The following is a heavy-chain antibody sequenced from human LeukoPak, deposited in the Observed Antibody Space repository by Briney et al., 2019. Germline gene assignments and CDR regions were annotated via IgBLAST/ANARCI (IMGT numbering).Heavy chain of an antibody. Sequence: GGSLRLSCAASGFTFSSYAVSWVRQAPGKGLEWVSSISGSGGSTYSADSVKGRFTISRDYSMNTLYLEMNSLRVEDTAIYYCASPSNNSRYAFDYWGQGTLVTVSS. CDR1: GFTFSSYA. V-gene: IGHV3-23*01. CDR2: ISGSGGST. CDR3: ASPSNNSRYAFDY. J-gene: IGHJ4*02. D-gene: IGHD3-22*01.